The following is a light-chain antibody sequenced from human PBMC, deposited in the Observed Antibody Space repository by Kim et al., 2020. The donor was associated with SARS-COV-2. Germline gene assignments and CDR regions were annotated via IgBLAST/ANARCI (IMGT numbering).Light chain of an antibody. CDR3: QAWDSYV. V-gene: IGLV3-1*01. CDR1: KLGDKY. J-gene: IGLJ1*01. CDR2: QDS. Sequence: SYELTQPPSVSVSPGQTASITCSGDKLGDKYACWYQQKPGQSPVLVIYQDSKRPSGIPERFSGSNSGNTATLTISGTQAMDEADYYCQAWDSYVFGTGTK.